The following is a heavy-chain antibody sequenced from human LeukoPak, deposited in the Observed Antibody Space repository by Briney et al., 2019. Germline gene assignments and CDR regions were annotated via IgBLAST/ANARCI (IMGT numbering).Heavy chain of an antibody. J-gene: IGHJ4*02. V-gene: IGHV4-59*01. Sequence: SETLSLTCTVSGGSISSYYWSWIRQPPVKGLEWIGYIYYSGSTNYNPSLKSRVTISVDTSKNQFSLKLSSVTAADTAVYYCARAGTNYDFRSGYSYYFDYWGQGTLVTVSS. D-gene: IGHD3-3*01. CDR2: IYYSGST. CDR1: GGSISSYY. CDR3: ARAGTNYDFRSGYSYYFDY.